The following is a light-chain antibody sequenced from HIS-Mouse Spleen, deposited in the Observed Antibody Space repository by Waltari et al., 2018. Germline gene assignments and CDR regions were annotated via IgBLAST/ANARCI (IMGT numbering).Light chain of an antibody. CDR2: AAS. CDR3: LQDYNYPRT. CDR1: QGIRND. V-gene: IGKV1-6*01. Sequence: AIQMTQSPSSLSASVGDSVTITCRASQGIRNDLGWYQQKPGKAPKHLIYAASSLQSWVPSRFSGSGSGTDFTLTISSLQPEDFATYYCLQDYNYPRTFGQGTKVEIK. J-gene: IGKJ1*01.